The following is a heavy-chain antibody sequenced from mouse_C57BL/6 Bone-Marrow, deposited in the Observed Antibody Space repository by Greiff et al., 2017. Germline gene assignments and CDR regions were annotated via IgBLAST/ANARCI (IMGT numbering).Heavy chain of an antibody. Sequence: QVHVKQSGAELVKPGASVKLSCKASGYTFTSYWMQWVKQRPGQGLEWIGELDPSDSYTNYNQKFKGKATLTVDPSSSTAYMQLSSLTSEDAAVYYCAREDYYGRSALAYWGQGTLVTVSA. CDR3: AREDYYGRSALAY. J-gene: IGHJ3*01. D-gene: IGHD1-1*01. CDR1: GYTFTSYW. CDR2: LDPSDSYT. V-gene: IGHV1-50*01.